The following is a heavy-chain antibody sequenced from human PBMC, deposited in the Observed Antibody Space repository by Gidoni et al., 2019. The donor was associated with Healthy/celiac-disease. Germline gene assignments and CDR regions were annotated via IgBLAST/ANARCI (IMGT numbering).Heavy chain of an antibody. CDR3: ARDLGGDYVWGYYYYGMDV. CDR2: INPSGGST. J-gene: IGHJ6*02. Sequence: QVQLVQSGAEVKKPGASVKVSCKASGYTFTSYYMHWVRQAPGQGLEWMGIINPSGGSTSYAQKFQGRVTMTRDTSTSTVYMELSSLRSEDTAVYYCARDLGGDYVWGYYYYGMDVWGQGTTVTVSS. D-gene: IGHD4-17*01. CDR1: GYTFTSYY. V-gene: IGHV1-46*01.